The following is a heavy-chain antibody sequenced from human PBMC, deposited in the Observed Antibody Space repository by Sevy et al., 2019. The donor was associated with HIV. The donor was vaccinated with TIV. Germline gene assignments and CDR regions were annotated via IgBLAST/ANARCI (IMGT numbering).Heavy chain of an antibody. CDR1: GFIFSSYE. V-gene: IGHV3-48*03. Sequence: GGSLRLSCAASGFIFSSYEMNWVRQAPGNGLEWISYISNSGSALYYSDSVKGRFTISRDNAKNSLYLQMNSLRAEDTAVYYCARDLPPSATTVAHFDNWGQGTLVTVSS. CDR2: ISNSGSAL. J-gene: IGHJ4*02. D-gene: IGHD4-4*01. CDR3: ARDLPPSATTVAHFDN.